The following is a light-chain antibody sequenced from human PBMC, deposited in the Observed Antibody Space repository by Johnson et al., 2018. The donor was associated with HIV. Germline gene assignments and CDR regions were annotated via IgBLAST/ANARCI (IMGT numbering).Light chain of an antibody. CDR3: GTWDSSLSAHYI. V-gene: IGLV1-51*02. CDR2: ENT. J-gene: IGLJ1*01. Sequence: QSVLTQPPSVSAAPGQKVTISCSGSSSNIGNKYVSWYQQLPGTAPKLLIYENTKRPSGVPDRFSDSKSRWSATLAITGLQPGDEADYYCGTWDSSLSAHYIVGTGTKVTVL. CDR1: SSNIGNKY.